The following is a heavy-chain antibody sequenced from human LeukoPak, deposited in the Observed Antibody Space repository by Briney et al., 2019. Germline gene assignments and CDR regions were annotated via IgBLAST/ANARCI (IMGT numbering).Heavy chain of an antibody. V-gene: IGHV1-2*06. J-gene: IGHJ4*02. D-gene: IGHD6-13*01. Sequence: ASVKVSCKASGYTFSGYYMHWVRQATGQGLEWMGRINPNSGGTNYAQKFQGRVTMTMDTSISTAYMELSRLRSDDTAVYYCARGSSSSWYNYFDYWGQGTLVTVSS. CDR2: INPNSGGT. CDR3: ARGSSSSWYNYFDY. CDR1: GYTFSGYY.